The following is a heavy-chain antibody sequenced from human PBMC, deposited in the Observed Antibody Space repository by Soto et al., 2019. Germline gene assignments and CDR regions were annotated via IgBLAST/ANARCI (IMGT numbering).Heavy chain of an antibody. J-gene: IGHJ4*02. Sequence: SETLSLTCTVSGDSLSSRGYYWTWIRQHPGKGLEWIGYIYNSGSTNYNPSLKGRVTISLDTPKKQFSLKVTSVTAADTAMYYCARGYCSSSSCYEFDHWGQGSLVTVSS. D-gene: IGHD2-2*01. CDR3: ARGYCSSSSCYEFDH. CDR1: GDSLSSRGYY. CDR2: IYNSGST. V-gene: IGHV4-61*08.